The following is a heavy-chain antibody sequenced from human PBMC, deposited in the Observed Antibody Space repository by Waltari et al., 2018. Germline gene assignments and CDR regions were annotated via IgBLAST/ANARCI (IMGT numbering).Heavy chain of an antibody. CDR2: YNPNSGAT. V-gene: IGHV1-2*02. CDR1: AYSRYTFTDYY. D-gene: IGHD3-10*01. J-gene: IGHJ4*02. Sequence: QVQLVQSGAEVKKPGASVKVSCKASAYSRYTFTDYYIHWVRQAPGQGLGWLGWYNPNSGATNFAQNFQDRVTMTRDTSISTAYMELSRLTSDDTAVYYCARGGLRIQGVGSFDYWGQGTLIRVSS. CDR3: ARGGLRIQGVGSFDY.